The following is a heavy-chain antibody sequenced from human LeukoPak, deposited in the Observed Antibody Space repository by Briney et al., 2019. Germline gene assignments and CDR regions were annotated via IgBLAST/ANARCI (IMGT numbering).Heavy chain of an antibody. V-gene: IGHV3-7*03. Sequence: GGSLRLSCAAPEFTFSSYWMSWVRQAPGKGLEWVANINLDGSEINYLDSLTGRLTISRDNAKDSLYLQMNGLRAEDTAVYFCVRDRGYSTFDYWGQGTLVTVSS. J-gene: IGHJ4*02. CDR1: EFTFSSYW. D-gene: IGHD3-22*01. CDR3: VRDRGYSTFDY. CDR2: INLDGSEI.